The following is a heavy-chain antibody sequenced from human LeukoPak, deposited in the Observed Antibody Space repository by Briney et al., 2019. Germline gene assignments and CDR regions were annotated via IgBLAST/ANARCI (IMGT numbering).Heavy chain of an antibody. Sequence: RPSETLSLTCAVYGGSFSGYYWSWIRQPPGKGLEWIGEINHSGSTNYNPSLKSRVTISVDTSKNQFSLKLSSVTAADTAVYYCARVPYYDFWSGTYFDYWGQGTRVTVSS. CDR3: ARVPYYDFWSGTYFDY. J-gene: IGHJ4*02. D-gene: IGHD3-3*01. CDR2: INHSGST. V-gene: IGHV4-34*01. CDR1: GGSFSGYY.